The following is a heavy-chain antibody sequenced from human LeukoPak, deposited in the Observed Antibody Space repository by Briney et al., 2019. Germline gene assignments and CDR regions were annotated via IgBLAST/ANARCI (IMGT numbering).Heavy chain of an antibody. V-gene: IGHV3-33*08. D-gene: IGHD3-22*01. CDR2: IWYDGSNK. J-gene: IGHJ4*02. Sequence: PGRSLRLSCAASGFTFSSYAMHWVRQAPGKGLEWVAVIWYDGSNKYYADSVKGRFTISRDNSKNTLYLQMNSLRAEDTAVYYCARVYYYDSSGPGYWGQGTLVTVSS. CDR1: GFTFSSYA. CDR3: ARVYYYDSSGPGY.